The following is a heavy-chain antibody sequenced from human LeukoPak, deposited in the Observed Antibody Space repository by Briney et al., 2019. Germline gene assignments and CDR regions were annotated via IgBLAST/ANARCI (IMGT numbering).Heavy chain of an antibody. V-gene: IGHV6-1*01. CDR3: ARGAIAAQKSRAYYYGMDV. CDR2: TYYRSKWYN. CDR1: GDSVSSNSAA. J-gene: IGHJ6*04. Sequence: SQTLSLTCAISGDSVSSNSAAWNWIRQSPSRGLEWLGRTYYRSKWYNDYAVSVKSRITINPDTSKNQFSLQLNSVTPEDTAVYYCARGAIAAQKSRAYYYGMDVWGKGTTVTVSS. D-gene: IGHD6-13*01.